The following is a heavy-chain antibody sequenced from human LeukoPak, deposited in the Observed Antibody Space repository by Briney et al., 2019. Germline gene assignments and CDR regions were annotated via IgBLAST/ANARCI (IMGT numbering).Heavy chain of an antibody. CDR2: IRGDGSRL. J-gene: IGHJ3*02. CDR3: ARDHNYFGSDRYYDAFDI. CDR1: GFTFSSTW. D-gene: IGHD2-21*02. V-gene: IGHV3-7*01. Sequence: GGSLRLSCAGSGFTFSSTWMTWVRQAPGKGLEWVANIRGDGSRLYYVDSVKGRFTISRDNAKNSLYLQMSDLRAEDTSVYYCARDHNYFGSDRYYDAFDIWGQGAMVTVSS.